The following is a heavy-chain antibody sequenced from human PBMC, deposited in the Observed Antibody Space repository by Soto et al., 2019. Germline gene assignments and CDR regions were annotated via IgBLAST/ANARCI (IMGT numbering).Heavy chain of an antibody. Sequence: GGSLRLSCAASGFTFDDYAMHWVRQAPGKGLEWVSGISWNSGSIGYADSVKGRFTISRDNAKNSLYLQMNSLRAEDTALYYCAKDDSSGYHYALDYWGQGTPVTVSS. V-gene: IGHV3-9*01. D-gene: IGHD3-22*01. CDR1: GFTFDDYA. CDR2: ISWNSGSI. J-gene: IGHJ4*02. CDR3: AKDDSSGYHYALDY.